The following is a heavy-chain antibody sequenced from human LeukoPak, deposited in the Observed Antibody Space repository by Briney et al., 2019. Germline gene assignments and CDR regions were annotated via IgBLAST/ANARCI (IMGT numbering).Heavy chain of an antibody. CDR3: VTGFTTMAVDYFDY. V-gene: IGHV1-24*01. CDR1: GKTLSDLS. J-gene: IGHJ4*02. CDR2: SHPEDRQR. Sequence: ASVKVSCKVSGKTLSDLSIHWLGQPPGKGGEWLGGSHPEDRQRIYPHIFHVTVTITEHTSIDTAYMELSSLRSEDTAVYYCVTGFTTMAVDYFDYWGQGTLVTVSP. D-gene: IGHD5-18*01.